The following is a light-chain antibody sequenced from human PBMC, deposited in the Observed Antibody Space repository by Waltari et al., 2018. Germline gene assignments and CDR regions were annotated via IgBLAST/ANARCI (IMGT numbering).Light chain of an antibody. CDR1: STDLGSSTL. J-gene: IGLJ2*01. Sequence: QSALTQPASVSGSPGQSITISCTGSSTDLGSSTLVSWYQHHLDKAPKLLIYEGTERPSGISHRFSGSKSGNTASLTISTLQAEDEADYYCFSYADGRSLVFGGGTKLTVL. CDR3: FSYADGRSLV. V-gene: IGLV2-23*01. CDR2: EGT.